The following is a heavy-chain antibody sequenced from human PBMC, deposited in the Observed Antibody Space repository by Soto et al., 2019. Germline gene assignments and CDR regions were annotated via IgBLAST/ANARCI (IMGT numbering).Heavy chain of an antibody. J-gene: IGHJ4*02. Sequence: EVQLLESGGGLVQPGGSLRLSCAASGFTFSSYTMSWVRQAPGKGLEWVSTISSSYSTYYADSVKGRFTISRDNSKNTLCLQLYINGAEDMATYYCAPWDYWGQGTLVTVSS. CDR1: GFTFSSYT. V-gene: IGHV3-23*01. CDR2: ISSSYST. CDR3: APWDY.